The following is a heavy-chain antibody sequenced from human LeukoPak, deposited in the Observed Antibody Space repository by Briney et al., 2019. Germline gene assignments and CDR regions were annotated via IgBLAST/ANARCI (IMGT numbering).Heavy chain of an antibody. CDR1: GYTFTYYY. CDR3: ARTPTYSYYFEY. J-gene: IGHJ4*02. D-gene: IGHD2-21*01. V-gene: IGHV1-2*02. CDR2: INPNSGGT. Sequence: GASVKVSCKASGYTFTYYYIHWVRQAPGQGLEWMGWINPNSGGTKSAPKFQGRVTMTRDASITTAYMELSRLRSDDTAMYFCARTPTYSYYFEYWGQGTLVTVSS.